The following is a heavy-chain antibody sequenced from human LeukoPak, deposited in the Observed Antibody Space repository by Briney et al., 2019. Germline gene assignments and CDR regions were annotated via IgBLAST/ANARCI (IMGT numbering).Heavy chain of an antibody. CDR3: ARLKMAYCGGDCGISDY. V-gene: IGHV1-18*01. Sequence: ASVKVSCKASGYTFTSYGISWVRQAPGQGLEWMGWISAYNGNTNYAQKLQGRVTMTTDTSTSTAYMELRSLRSDDTAVYYCARLKMAYCGGDCGISDYWGQGTLVTVSS. J-gene: IGHJ4*02. D-gene: IGHD2-21*02. CDR2: ISAYNGNT. CDR1: GYTFTSYG.